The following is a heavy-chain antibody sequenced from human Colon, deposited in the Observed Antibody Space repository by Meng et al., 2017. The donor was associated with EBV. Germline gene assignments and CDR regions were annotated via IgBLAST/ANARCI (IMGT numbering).Heavy chain of an antibody. CDR1: GDSISSGDYS. Sequence: LPDTDSVLVQPSHSLSLTWAASGDSISSGDYSWSWSRQPPGQGLEWIGYIYHGGTTYNPSLKSRVTISVDNSKNQFSLRLTSVTAADTAVHYCARGPYCGGDCYWFDPWGQGTLVTVSS. CDR2: IYHGGTT. J-gene: IGHJ5*02. V-gene: IGHV4-30-2*01. D-gene: IGHD2-21*02. CDR3: ARGPYCGGDCYWFDP.